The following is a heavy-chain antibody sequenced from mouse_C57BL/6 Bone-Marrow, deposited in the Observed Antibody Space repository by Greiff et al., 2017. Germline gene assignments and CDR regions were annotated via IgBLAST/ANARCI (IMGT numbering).Heavy chain of an antibody. V-gene: IGHV1-22*01. D-gene: IGHD1-1*01. Sequence: VQLQQSGPELVKPGASVKLSCKASGYTFTDYNMPWVKQRHGKSLEWIGYINPNSGGTSYNQKFKGKATLTVNKSSSTAYMELRSLTSEDSAVYYCASPLYGSSLDYWGQGTTLTVSS. CDR1: GYTFTDYN. CDR3: ASPLYGSSLDY. CDR2: INPNSGGT. J-gene: IGHJ2*01.